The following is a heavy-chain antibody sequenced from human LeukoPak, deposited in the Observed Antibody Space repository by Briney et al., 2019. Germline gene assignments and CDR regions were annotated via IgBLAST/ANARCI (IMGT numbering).Heavy chain of an antibody. D-gene: IGHD5-12*01. CDR2: ISYDGSKK. CDR1: GFTFNTYA. J-gene: IGHJ4*02. CDR3: AGGDPYRGYDYPGV. Sequence: GRSLRLSCAASGFTFNTYAMHWVRQAPGKGLEWVTIISYDGSKKYYIDSVRGRFTISRDNSKNTLYLQMNSLRLEDTALYYCAGGDPYRGYDYPGVWGQGILVSVSS. V-gene: IGHV3-30*04.